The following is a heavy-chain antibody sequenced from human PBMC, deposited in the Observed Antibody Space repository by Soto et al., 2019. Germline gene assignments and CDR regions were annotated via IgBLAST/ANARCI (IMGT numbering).Heavy chain of an antibody. CDR3: TRGTKGGSRPL. D-gene: IGHD1-7*01. J-gene: IGHJ4*02. CDR2: ISSSSTNT. V-gene: IGHV3-48*02. Sequence: PGGSLRLSCAGSGFVFSNYSMNWVRQAPGRGLEWVSYISSSSTNTYYAASVRGRFTISRDNAKNSLYLRMNSLKDEDTAVYYCTRGTKGGSRPLWGRGTLVNVSS. CDR1: GFVFSNYS.